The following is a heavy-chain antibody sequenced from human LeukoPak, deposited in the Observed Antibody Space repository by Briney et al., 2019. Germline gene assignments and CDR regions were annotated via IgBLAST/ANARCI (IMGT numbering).Heavy chain of an antibody. CDR3: ARHVGNSGSGSYLTYFDY. V-gene: IGHV4-59*08. CDR2: IXXSAST. D-gene: IGHD3-10*01. CDR1: GGSISSYY. Sequence: PSETLSLTCTVSGGSISSYYWSWXRQPPGKGLEWIGHIXXSASTHYNPSLKSRVTISVDTSKNQFSLKLSSVTAADTAVYYCARHVGNSGSGSYLTYFDYWGQGTLVTVSS. J-gene: IGHJ4*02.